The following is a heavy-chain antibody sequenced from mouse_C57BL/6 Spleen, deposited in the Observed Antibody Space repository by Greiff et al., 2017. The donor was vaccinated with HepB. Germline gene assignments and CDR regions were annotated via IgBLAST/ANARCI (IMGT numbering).Heavy chain of an antibody. CDR3: ARAHYYGSLDY. D-gene: IGHD1-1*01. Sequence: EVMLVESEGGLVQPGSSMKLSCTASGFTFSDYYMAWVRQVPEKGLEWVANINYDGSSTYYLDSLKSRFIISRDNAKNILYLQMSSLKSEDTATYYCARAHYYGSLDYWGQGTTLTVSS. CDR2: INYDGSST. J-gene: IGHJ2*01. V-gene: IGHV5-16*01. CDR1: GFTFSDYY.